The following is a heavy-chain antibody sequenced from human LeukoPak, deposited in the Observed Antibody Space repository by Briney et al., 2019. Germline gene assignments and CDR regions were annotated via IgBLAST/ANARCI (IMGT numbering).Heavy chain of an antibody. CDR2: IYYSGST. Sequence: PSETLSLTCTFSGGSISTYYWSWIRQPPGKGLEWIGSIYYSGSTYYNPSLKSRVTISVDTSKNQFSLKLSSVTAADTAVYYCARQGSSYGNWFDPWGQGTLVTVSS. D-gene: IGHD1-26*01. CDR3: ARQGSSYGNWFDP. V-gene: IGHV4-39*07. CDR1: GGSISTYY. J-gene: IGHJ5*02.